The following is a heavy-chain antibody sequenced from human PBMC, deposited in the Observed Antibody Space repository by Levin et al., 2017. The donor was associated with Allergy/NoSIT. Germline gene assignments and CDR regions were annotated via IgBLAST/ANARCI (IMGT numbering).Heavy chain of an antibody. CDR1: GGSISSYY. CDR2: IYYSGST. CDR3: ARGPPDILTGYWYFDL. J-gene: IGHJ2*01. Sequence: PSETLSLTCTVSGGSISSYYWSWIRQPPGKGLEWIGYIYYSGSTNYNPSLKSRVTISVDTSKNQFSLKLSSVTAADTAVYYCARGPPDILTGYWYFDLWGRGTLVTVSS. V-gene: IGHV4-59*01. D-gene: IGHD3-9*01.